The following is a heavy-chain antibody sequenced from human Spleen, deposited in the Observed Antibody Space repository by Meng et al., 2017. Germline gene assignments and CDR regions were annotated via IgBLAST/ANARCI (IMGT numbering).Heavy chain of an antibody. V-gene: IGHV3-21*01. CDR2: ISSSSSYI. CDR1: GFTVSSNY. J-gene: IGHJ4*02. Sequence: GGSLRLSCAASGFTVSSNYMSWVRQAPGKGLEWVSSISSSSSYIYYADSVKGRFAISRDNAKNSLYLQMNSLRAEDTAVYYCARASYYYDTSDYTSGYYSLDYWGQGARVTVSS. CDR3: ARASYYYDTSDYTSGYYSLDY. D-gene: IGHD3-22*01.